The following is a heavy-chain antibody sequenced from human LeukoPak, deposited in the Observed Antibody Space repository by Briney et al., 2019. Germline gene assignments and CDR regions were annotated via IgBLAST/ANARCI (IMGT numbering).Heavy chain of an antibody. Sequence: ASVKVSCKASGYTFTSYDINWVRQATGQGVEWMGWMNPNSGNTGYAQKFQGRVTMTRNTSISTAYMELSSLRSEDTAVYYCARGSYIDDAFDIWGQGTMVTVSS. CDR1: GYTFTSYD. V-gene: IGHV1-8*01. CDR2: MNPNSGNT. J-gene: IGHJ3*02. CDR3: ARGSYIDDAFDI. D-gene: IGHD1-1*01.